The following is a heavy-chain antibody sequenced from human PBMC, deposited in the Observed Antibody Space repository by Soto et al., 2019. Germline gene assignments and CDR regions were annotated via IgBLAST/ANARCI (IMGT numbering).Heavy chain of an antibody. Sequence: SETLSLTCTVSGGSISSSSYYWGWIRQPPGKGLEWIGSIYYSGSTYYNPSLKSRVTISVDTSKNQFSLKLSSVTAADTAVYYCARLRIAVAVGWGQGTLVTVSS. CDR1: GGSISSSSYY. V-gene: IGHV4-39*01. D-gene: IGHD6-19*01. CDR3: ARLRIAVAVG. J-gene: IGHJ4*02. CDR2: IYYSGST.